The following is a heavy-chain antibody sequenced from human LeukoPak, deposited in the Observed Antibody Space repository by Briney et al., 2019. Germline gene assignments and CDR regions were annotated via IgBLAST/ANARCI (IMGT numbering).Heavy chain of an antibody. Sequence: SGTLSLTCAVSGAPITYYWSWVRQPPGRGLEWIGEVHRDGYTNYNPSLQSRVTMSVDKSKNQLSLKLSSVTAADTAVYYCARAVEYYFDYWGQGTLVTVSS. CDR1: GAPITYY. V-gene: IGHV4-4*02. D-gene: IGHD1-1*01. CDR2: VHRDGYT. CDR3: ARAVEYYFDY. J-gene: IGHJ4*02.